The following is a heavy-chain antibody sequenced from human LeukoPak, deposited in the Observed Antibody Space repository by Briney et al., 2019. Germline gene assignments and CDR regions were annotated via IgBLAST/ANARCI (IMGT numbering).Heavy chain of an antibody. J-gene: IGHJ4*02. CDR2: INTNTGNP. CDR1: GYTFTSYA. Sequence: ASVKVSCKASGYTFTSYAMNWVRQAPGQGLEWMGWINTNTGNPTYAQGFTGRFVFSLDTSVSTAYLQISSLKAEDTAVYYCARDQPDYGDYYFDYWGQGTLVTVSS. D-gene: IGHD4-17*01. CDR3: ARDQPDYGDYYFDY. V-gene: IGHV7-4-1*02.